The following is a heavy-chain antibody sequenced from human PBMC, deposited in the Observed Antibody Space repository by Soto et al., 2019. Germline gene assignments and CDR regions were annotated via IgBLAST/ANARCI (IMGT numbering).Heavy chain of an antibody. D-gene: IGHD3-3*01. J-gene: IGHJ4*02. V-gene: IGHV3-15*01. CDR3: TTTLATIFGVVL. CDR1: GFTFSNAW. Sequence: LRLSCAASGFTFSNAWMSWVRQAPGKGLEWVGRIKSKTDGGTTDYAAPVKGRFTISRDDSKNTLYLQMNSLKTEDTAVYYCTTTLATIFGVVLWGQGTLVTVSS. CDR2: IKSKTDGGTT.